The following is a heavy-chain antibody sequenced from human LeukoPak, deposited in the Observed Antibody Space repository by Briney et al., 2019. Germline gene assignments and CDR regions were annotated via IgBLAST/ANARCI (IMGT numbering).Heavy chain of an antibody. CDR1: GFTFSSYG. J-gene: IGHJ6*02. CDR2: ISYDGSNK. CDR3: ARDRAIAVAGTGTEYYYYGMDV. Sequence: QPGGSLRLSCAASGFTFSSYGMHWVRQAPGKGLEWVAVISYDGSNKYYADSVKGRFTISRDNAKNSLYLQMNSLRAEDTAVYYCARDRAIAVAGTGTEYYYYGMDVWGQGTTVTVSS. D-gene: IGHD6-19*01. V-gene: IGHV3-30*03.